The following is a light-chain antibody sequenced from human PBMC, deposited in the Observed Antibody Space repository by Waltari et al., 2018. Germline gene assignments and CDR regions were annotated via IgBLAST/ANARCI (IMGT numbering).Light chain of an antibody. CDR2: GAS. CDR3: QKYERLPAT. CDR1: QSIGRS. V-gene: IGKV3-20*01. Sequence: EVVLTQSPGTLSLSPGERVTLSCRASQSIGRSLVWYQQRPGQAPRLLIYGASIRATGVPDRFSGSGSGTDFSLTISRLDPEDFAVYCCQKYERLPATFGQGTKVEI. J-gene: IGKJ1*01.